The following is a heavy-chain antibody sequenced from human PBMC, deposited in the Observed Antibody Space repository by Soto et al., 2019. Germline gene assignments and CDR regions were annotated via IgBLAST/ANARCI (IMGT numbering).Heavy chain of an antibody. CDR3: ARERQWVPLKY. CDR2: VSGYNRNT. CDR1: GYAFTNYG. V-gene: IGHV1-18*01. D-gene: IGHD6-19*01. J-gene: IGHJ4*02. Sequence: QVQLVQSGVEVKMPGASVKLSCKTYGYAFTNYGVTWVRQVSGQGLEWIGWVSGYNRNTNYAQKFEDRVIMTTDTSTNTAHMELRSLRSDDTGIYYCARERQWVPLKYWGRGTLLTVSP.